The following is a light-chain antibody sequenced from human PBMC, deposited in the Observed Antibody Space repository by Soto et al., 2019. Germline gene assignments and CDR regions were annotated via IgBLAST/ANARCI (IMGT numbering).Light chain of an antibody. J-gene: IGKJ3*01. Sequence: DIQMTQSPSSLSASIGDRITITCWASQGISNYVAWYQQKPGKVPKLLIYAASTLQSGVPSRFSGSGSGTDFTLTISSLQPEDDATYYCQKCDSAPFTFGPGTKVDIK. CDR2: AAS. CDR3: QKCDSAPFT. V-gene: IGKV1-27*01. CDR1: QGISNY.